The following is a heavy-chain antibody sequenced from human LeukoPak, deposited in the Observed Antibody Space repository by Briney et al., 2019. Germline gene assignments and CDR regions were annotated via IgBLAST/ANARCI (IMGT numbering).Heavy chain of an antibody. D-gene: IGHD3-22*01. CDR2: IYYRGST. V-gene: IGHV4-59*12. CDR3: ASDPPGGYDSSGYYY. Sequence: SETLSLTCTVSGGSISSYYWSWIRQPPGKGLEWIGYIYYRGSTNYNPSLKSRVTISVDTSKNQFSLKLSSVTAADTAVYYCASDPPGGYDSSGYYYWGQGTLVTVSS. J-gene: IGHJ4*02. CDR1: GGSISSYY.